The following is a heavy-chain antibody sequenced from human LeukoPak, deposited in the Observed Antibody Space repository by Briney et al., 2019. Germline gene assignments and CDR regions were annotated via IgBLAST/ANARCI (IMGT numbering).Heavy chain of an antibody. D-gene: IGHD4-17*01. J-gene: IGHJ5*02. V-gene: IGHV4-34*01. CDR3: ASDYGDYVWFDP. CDR2: INHSGST. Sequence: SETLSLTCAVYGGSLSGYYWSWIRQPPGKGLEWIGEINHSGSTNYNPSLKSRVTISVDTSKNQFSLKLSSVTAADTAVYYCASDYGDYVWFDPWGQGTLVTVSS. CDR1: GGSLSGYY.